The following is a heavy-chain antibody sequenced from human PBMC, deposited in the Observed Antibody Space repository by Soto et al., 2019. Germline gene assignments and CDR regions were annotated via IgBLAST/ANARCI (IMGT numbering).Heavy chain of an antibody. J-gene: IGHJ5*02. CDR1: GFTFSSYW. CDR3: ERDIAVAGVDQFDT. Sequence: GGSLRLSCAASGFTFSSYWMSWVRQAPGKGLEWVANIKQDGSEKYYVDSVKGRFTISRDNAKNSLYLQMNSLRAEGTAVYYCERDIAVAGVDQFDTWGQGTLVTVSS. CDR2: IKQDGSEK. V-gene: IGHV3-7*01. D-gene: IGHD6-19*01.